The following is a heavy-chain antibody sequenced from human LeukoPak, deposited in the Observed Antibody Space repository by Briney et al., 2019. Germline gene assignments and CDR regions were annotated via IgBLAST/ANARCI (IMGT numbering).Heavy chain of an antibody. CDR2: ISYDGSNK. J-gene: IGHJ4*02. V-gene: IGHV3-30-3*01. CDR1: GFTFSSYA. Sequence: GGSLRLSCAASGFTFSSYAMHWVRQAPGKGLEWVAVISYDGSNKYYADSVKGRFTISRDNSKNTLYLQMNSLRAEDTAVYYCAREPSHGYYFDYWGQGTLVTVSS. CDR3: AREPSHGYYFDY.